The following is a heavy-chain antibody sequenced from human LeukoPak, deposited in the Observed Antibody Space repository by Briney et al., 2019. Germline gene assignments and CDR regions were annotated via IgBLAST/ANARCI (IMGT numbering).Heavy chain of an antibody. J-gene: IGHJ5*02. CDR2: SIPIFGRA. D-gene: IGHD2-15*01. CDR3: AKLGYCSGGSCFRFDP. V-gene: IGHV1-69*13. Sequence: SVKVSFKAAAATFSSYAIYLVRQGPGQGLERMGGSIPIFGRANSAQKFQGRVTLTADESTSTAYMELSSLRSEDTAVYYCAKLGYCSGGSCFRFDPWGQGTLVTVSS. CDR1: AATFSSYA.